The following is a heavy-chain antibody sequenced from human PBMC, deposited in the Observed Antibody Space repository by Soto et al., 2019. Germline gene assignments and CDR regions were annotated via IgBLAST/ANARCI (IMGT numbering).Heavy chain of an antibody. CDR2: ISGSAGST. V-gene: IGHV3-23*01. CDR1: GFTLSSYA. D-gene: IGHD3-16*01. J-gene: IGHJ4*02. CDR3: AQGQGDYVWHYFDY. Sequence: EVQLLESGGGLVQPGGSLRLSCAASGFTLSSYAMSWVRQAPGKGLEWVSSISGSAGSTYYADSVKGRFTISRDNSKNTRYVQMNSLRAEDTAVYYCAQGQGDYVWHYFDYWGQGTLVTVSS.